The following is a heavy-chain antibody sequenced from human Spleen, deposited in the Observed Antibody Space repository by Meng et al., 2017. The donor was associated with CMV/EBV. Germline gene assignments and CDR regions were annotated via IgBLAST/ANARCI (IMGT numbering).Heavy chain of an antibody. D-gene: IGHD6-19*01. CDR3: ARDRRLSSGYFYYFEY. J-gene: IGHJ4*02. CDR2: INPNSGDR. Sequence: ASVKVSCKASGNTFNTNYIHWMRQAPGQGLEWMGWINPNSGDRNYAQKFQGRVTMTRDTSITTVYMELSGLRYDDTAVYYCARDRRLSSGYFYYFEYWGQGTPVTVSS. CDR1: GNTFNTNY. V-gene: IGHV1-2*02.